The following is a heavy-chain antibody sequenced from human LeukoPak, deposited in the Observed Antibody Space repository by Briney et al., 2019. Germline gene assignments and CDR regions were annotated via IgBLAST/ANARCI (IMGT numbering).Heavy chain of an antibody. J-gene: IGHJ4*02. Sequence: PGGSLRLSCAASGFTFSSSGMHWVRQAPGKGLEWVAFIRYDGNNKYYADSVKGRFTISRDNSKNTLYLQMNSLKTEDTALYYCARQMATILDGILDYWGQGTLVTVSS. V-gene: IGHV3-30*02. CDR2: IRYDGNNK. CDR3: ARQMATILDGILDY. D-gene: IGHD5-24*01. CDR1: GFTFSSSG.